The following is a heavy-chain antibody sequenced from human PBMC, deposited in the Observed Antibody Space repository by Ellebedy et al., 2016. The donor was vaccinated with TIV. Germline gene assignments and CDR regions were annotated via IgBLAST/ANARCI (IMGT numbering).Heavy chain of an antibody. V-gene: IGHV1-8*01. CDR3: AREGDTAMVHGMDV. CDR2: MNPNSGNT. Sequence: AASVKVSCKASGYTFTTYDINWVRQATGQGLEWMGWMNPNSGNTGYAQKFQGRVNMTRNTSISTAYMELGSLRSEDTAVYYCAREGDTAMVHGMDVWGQGTTVTVSS. D-gene: IGHD5-18*01. J-gene: IGHJ6*02. CDR1: GYTFTTYD.